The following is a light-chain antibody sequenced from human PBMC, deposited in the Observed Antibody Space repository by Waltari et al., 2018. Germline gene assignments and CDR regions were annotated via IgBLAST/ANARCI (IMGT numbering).Light chain of an antibody. CDR2: GKK. V-gene: IGLV3-19*01. J-gene: IGLJ3*02. CDR3: NSRDSSGNHWV. Sequence: SSVLTQDPAVSVALGQTVRITCQGDSLRSYYASWYQQKPGQAPVLVIYGKKNRPSGFPDRFSGSSSGNTASLTITGAQAEDEADYYCNSRDSSGNHWVFGGGTKLTVL. CDR1: SLRSYY.